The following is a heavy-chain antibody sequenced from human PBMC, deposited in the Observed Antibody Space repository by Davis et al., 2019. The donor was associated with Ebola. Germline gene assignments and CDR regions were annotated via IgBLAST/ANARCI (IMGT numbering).Heavy chain of an antibody. V-gene: IGHV4-30-2*01. J-gene: IGHJ4*02. CDR1: GGSISSGGYS. D-gene: IGHD3-22*01. Sequence: MPSETLSLTCAVSGGSISSGGYSWSWIRQPPGQGLAWIGYIYHSGSTYYNPSLKSRVTISVDRSKNQFSLKLSSVTAADTAVYYCARGQWLLGGYFDYWGQGTLVTVSS. CDR2: IYHSGST. CDR3: ARGQWLLGGYFDY.